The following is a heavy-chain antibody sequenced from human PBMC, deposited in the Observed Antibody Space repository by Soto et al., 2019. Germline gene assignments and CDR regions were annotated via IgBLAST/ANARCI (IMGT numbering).Heavy chain of an antibody. Sequence: ASVKVSCKASGYTFTSYAMHWVRQAPGQRLEWMGWINAGNGNTKYSQKFQGRVTITRDTSASTAYMELSSLRSEDTAVYYCARDAPYRGIPRGASGMDVWGQGTTVTVSS. V-gene: IGHV1-3*01. D-gene: IGHD2-21*01. CDR1: GYTFTSYA. CDR3: ARDAPYRGIPRGASGMDV. J-gene: IGHJ6*02. CDR2: INAGNGNT.